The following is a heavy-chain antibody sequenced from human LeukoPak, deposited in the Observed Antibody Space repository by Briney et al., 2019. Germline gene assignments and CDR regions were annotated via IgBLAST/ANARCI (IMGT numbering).Heavy chain of an antibody. CDR3: VRIWRRGAGDHFDP. J-gene: IGHJ5*02. CDR2: VNPGGSDK. Sequence: GGSLRLSCAASGFTFSSYELNWVRQAPGKGLEWVANVNPGGSDKYYVDSVEGRFTISRDNAKNSLFLQVNALRVEDTAVYYCVRIWRRGAGDHFDPWGQGTLVTVSS. D-gene: IGHD1-26*01. CDR1: GFTFSSYE. V-gene: IGHV3-7*05.